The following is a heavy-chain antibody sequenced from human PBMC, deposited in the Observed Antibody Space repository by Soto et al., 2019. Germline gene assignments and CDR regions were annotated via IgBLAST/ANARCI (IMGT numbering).Heavy chain of an antibody. CDR3: ARGRLHLGELSYNYLDF. J-gene: IGHJ4*02. D-gene: IGHD3-16*02. V-gene: IGHV4-34*01. CDR1: GGSFSGYF. Sequence: SETLSLTCAVYGGSFSGYFWSWIRQSPGKGLEWIGEINHSGSTNYIPSLKSRVTISVDTSKNQFSLKLSSVTAADTAVYYCARGRLHLGELSYNYLDFWGQGTLVTVSS. CDR2: INHSGST.